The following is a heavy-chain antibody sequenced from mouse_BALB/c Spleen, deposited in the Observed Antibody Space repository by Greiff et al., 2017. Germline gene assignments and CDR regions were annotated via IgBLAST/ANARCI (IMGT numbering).Heavy chain of an antibody. V-gene: IGHV1-39*01. Sequence: VQLKESGPELVKPGASVKISCKASGYSFTDYIMLWVKQSHGKSLEWIGNINPYYGSTSYNLKFKGKATLTVDKSSSTAYMQLNSLTSEDSAVYYCARNGNFDYWGQGTTLTVSS. D-gene: IGHD2-1*01. CDR1: GYSFTDYI. CDR3: ARNGNFDY. CDR2: INPYYGST. J-gene: IGHJ2*01.